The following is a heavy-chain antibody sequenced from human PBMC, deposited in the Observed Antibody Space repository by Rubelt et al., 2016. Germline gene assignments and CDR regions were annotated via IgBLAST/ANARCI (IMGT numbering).Heavy chain of an antibody. CDR1: GFSFNTYW. J-gene: IGHJ4*02. CDR3: ARSSAEVEDY. CDR2: IYSGGST. Sequence: EVQLLESGGGLVQPGGCLRLSCAASGFSFNTYWMTWVRQAPGKGLEWVSVIYSGGSTYYADSVKGRFTFSRHNSKNTLYLQMNSLRAEDTAVYYWARSSAEVEDYWGQGTLVTVSS. V-gene: IGHV3-53*04. D-gene: IGHD1-26*01.